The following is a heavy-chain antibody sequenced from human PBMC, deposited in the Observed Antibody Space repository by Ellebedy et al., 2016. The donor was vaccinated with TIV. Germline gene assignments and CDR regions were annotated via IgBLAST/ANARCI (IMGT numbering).Heavy chain of an antibody. Sequence: AASVKVSCKASGYSFINYAMNWVRQAPGQGLEWMGWISTWNGGTNFAQRFQGRVTMTTDTPTSTAYMELGSLRSDDTAVYYCARDATPDNLDYWGQGALVTVSS. J-gene: IGHJ4*02. CDR2: ISTWNGGT. V-gene: IGHV1-18*01. CDR1: GYSFINYA. CDR3: ARDATPDNLDY.